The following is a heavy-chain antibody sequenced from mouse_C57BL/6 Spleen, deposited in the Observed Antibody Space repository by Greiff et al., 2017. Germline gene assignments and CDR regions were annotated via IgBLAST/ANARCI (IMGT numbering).Heavy chain of an antibody. CDR2: IYPGDGDT. V-gene: IGHV1-80*01. J-gene: IGHJ1*03. CDR3: ARAITTVVARYWYFDV. D-gene: IGHD1-1*01. CDR1: GYAFSSYW. Sequence: VQLQQSGAELVKPGASVKISCKASGYAFSSYWMNWVKQRPGKGLEWIGQIYPGDGDTNYNGKFKGKATLTADKSSSTAYMQLSSLTSEDSAFYFCARAITTVVARYWYFDVWGTGTTVTVSS.